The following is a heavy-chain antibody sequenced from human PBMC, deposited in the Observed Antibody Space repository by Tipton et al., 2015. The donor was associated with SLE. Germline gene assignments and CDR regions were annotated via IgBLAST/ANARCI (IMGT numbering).Heavy chain of an antibody. CDR3: ARDGAGAVSGNYFDY. Sequence: TLSLTCTVSGGSISSYYWSWIRQPPGKGLEWIGYIYYSGSTNYNPSLKSRVTISVDTSKNQFSMKLSSMTAADTAVYYCARDGAGAVSGNYFDYWGQGALVTASS. CDR2: IYYSGST. D-gene: IGHD6-19*01. V-gene: IGHV4-59*01. J-gene: IGHJ4*02. CDR1: GGSISSYY.